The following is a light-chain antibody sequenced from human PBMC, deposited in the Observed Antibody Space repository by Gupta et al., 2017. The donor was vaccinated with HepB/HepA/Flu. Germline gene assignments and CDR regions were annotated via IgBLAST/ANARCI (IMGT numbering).Light chain of an antibody. CDR3: QSYDSSLSGVV. V-gene: IGLV1-40*01. Sequence: QSVLTQPPSVSGAPGQRVTISCTGSSSNIGAGYDVHWYQQLPGTAPKLLIYGNSHRPSVFPDRFSGSKSGTSASLSITGLQAEDEADYYCQSYDSSLSGVVFGGGTKLTVL. CDR1: SSNIGAGYD. J-gene: IGLJ2*01. CDR2: GNS.